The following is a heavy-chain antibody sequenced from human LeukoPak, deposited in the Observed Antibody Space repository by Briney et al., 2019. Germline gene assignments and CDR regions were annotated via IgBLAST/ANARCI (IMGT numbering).Heavy chain of an antibody. CDR3: AGTYYFDSSGHYFGGNGFDI. J-gene: IGHJ3*02. CDR1: GGSISSYY. D-gene: IGHD3-22*01. Sequence: SETLSLTCTVSGGSISSYYWSWIRQPPGKGLEWLGHISYRGNTDYNPALKSRVTISVDMFYNQFSLKLSSVTAADTAVYYCAGTYYFDSSGHYFGGNGFDIWGQGTMVTVSS. V-gene: IGHV4-59*12. CDR2: ISYRGNT.